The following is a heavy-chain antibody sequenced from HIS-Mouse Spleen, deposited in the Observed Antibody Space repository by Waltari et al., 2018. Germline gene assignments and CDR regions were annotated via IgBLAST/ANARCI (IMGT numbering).Heavy chain of an antibody. CDR1: GFTFSRYA. J-gene: IGHJ4*02. CDR2: ISYDGSNK. V-gene: IGHV3-30-3*01. D-gene: IGHD6-13*01. Sequence: QVQLVESGGGVVQPGGHLRLSCAASGFTFSRYAMHWVRQAPGKGLEWVAVISYDGSNKYYADSVKGRFTISRDNSKNTLYLQMNSLRAEDTAVYYCAREGSFYYFDYWGQGTLVTVSS. CDR3: AREGSFYYFDY.